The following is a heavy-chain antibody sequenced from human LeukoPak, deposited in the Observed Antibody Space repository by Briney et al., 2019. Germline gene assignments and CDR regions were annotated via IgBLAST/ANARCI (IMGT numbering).Heavy chain of an antibody. V-gene: IGHV1-2*02. CDR1: GYTFTGYY. D-gene: IGHD6-13*01. Sequence: ASVKVSCKASGYTFTGYYMHWVRQAPGQGLEWMGWINPNSGGTNYAQKLQGRVTMTTDTSTSTAYMELRSLRSDDTAVYYCARVREYSSSWYGGYNWFDPWGQGTLVTVSS. J-gene: IGHJ5*02. CDR3: ARVREYSSSWYGGYNWFDP. CDR2: INPNSGGT.